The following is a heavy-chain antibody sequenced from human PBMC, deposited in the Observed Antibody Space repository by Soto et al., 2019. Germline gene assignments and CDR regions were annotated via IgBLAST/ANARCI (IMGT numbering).Heavy chain of an antibody. Sequence: PSETLSLTCTVSGGSISSYYWSWIRQPPGKGLEWIGYIYYSGSTNYNPSLKSRVTISVDTSKNQFSLKLSSVTAADTAVYYCTRGEVATIGFDPWGQGTXVTVSS. CDR1: GGSISSYY. CDR3: TRGEVATIGFDP. V-gene: IGHV4-59*01. CDR2: IYYSGST. D-gene: IGHD5-12*01. J-gene: IGHJ5*02.